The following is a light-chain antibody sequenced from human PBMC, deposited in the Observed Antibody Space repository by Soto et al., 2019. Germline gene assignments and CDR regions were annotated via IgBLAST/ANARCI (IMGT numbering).Light chain of an antibody. V-gene: IGKV1-5*03. CDR3: QQYNSYPWT. CDR2: KAS. J-gene: IGKJ1*01. CDR1: QSISSW. Sequence: IPGTQSTPTLSASLGVRVTITCLASQSISSWLAWYQQKPGKAPKLLIYKASSLESGVTSRFSGSGSGTEFTLTITSLQPDDCATYYCQQYNSYPWTFGKGHKVE.